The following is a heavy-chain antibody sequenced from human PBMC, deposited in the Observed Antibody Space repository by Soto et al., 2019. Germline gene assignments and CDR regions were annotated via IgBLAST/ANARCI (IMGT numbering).Heavy chain of an antibody. D-gene: IGHD2-8*01. CDR3: ASGTNGAFFVY. CDR2: ISSRASTI. J-gene: IGHJ4*02. Sequence: QVQLVESGGGLVKPGGSLRLSCAASGFTFSNYYMSWIRQAPGKGLEWVSYISSRASTIFYADSVKGRFTISRDNVKNSLYQQMNRLRAEDTAVYYCASGTNGAFFVYWGQGILVAVSS. CDR1: GFTFSNYY. V-gene: IGHV3-11*01.